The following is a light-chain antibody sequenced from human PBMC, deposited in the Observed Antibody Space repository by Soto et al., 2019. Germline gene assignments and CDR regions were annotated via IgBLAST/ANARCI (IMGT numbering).Light chain of an antibody. CDR2: QDK. CDR3: QAWDTSPYV. J-gene: IGLJ1*01. Sequence: SYELTQPPSVSVSPGQTATITCSGDKLGDKYASWYQQKPGQSPVLVIYQDKKRPSGIPERFSGSNSGNTATLTISGTQAMDEADYYCQAWDTSPYVFGTGTKLTVL. CDR1: KLGDKY. V-gene: IGLV3-1*01.